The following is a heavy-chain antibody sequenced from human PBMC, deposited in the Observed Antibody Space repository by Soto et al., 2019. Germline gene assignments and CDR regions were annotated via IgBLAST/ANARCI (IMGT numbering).Heavy chain of an antibody. CDR3: ARDLRDIVVVPGAGDAFDS. D-gene: IGHD2-2*01. J-gene: IGHJ3*02. CDR1: GGTFSSYA. Sequence: QVQLVQSGAEVKKPGSSVNVACTASGGTFSSYAISLVRQAPGQGLEWMGGIIPIFGTANYAQKFQGRVTITANESTRTAYLQLRSLRSEDTAVYYCARDLRDIVVVPGAGDAFDSWGQGTMVTVSS. V-gene: IGHV1-69*01. CDR2: IIPIFGTA.